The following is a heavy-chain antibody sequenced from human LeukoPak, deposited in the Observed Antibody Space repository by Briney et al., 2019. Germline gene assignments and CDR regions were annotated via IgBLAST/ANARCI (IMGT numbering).Heavy chain of an antibody. CDR1: GYTFTSYY. CDR2: INPSGGST. D-gene: IGHD5-18*01. J-gene: IGHJ4*02. Sequence: ASVKVSCKASGYTFTSYYMHWVRQAPGQGLEWMGIINPSGGSTSYAQKFQGRGTMTRDTSTSTVYMELSSLRSEDTAVYYCARDRADTAMAINFDYWGQGTLVTVSS. CDR3: ARDRADTAMAINFDY. V-gene: IGHV1-46*01.